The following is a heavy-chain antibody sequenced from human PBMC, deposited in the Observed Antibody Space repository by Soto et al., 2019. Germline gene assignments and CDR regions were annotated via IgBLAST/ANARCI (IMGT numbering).Heavy chain of an antibody. Sequence: GGSLRLSCAASGFTFSSYGMHWVRQAPGKGLEWVAVISYDGSNKYYADSVKGRFTISRDNSKNTLYLQMNSLRAEDTAVYYCAKEMATIIYYYYGMDVWGQGTTVTVSS. CDR1: GFTFSSYG. CDR3: AKEMATIIYYYYGMDV. D-gene: IGHD5-12*01. J-gene: IGHJ6*02. CDR2: ISYDGSNK. V-gene: IGHV3-30*18.